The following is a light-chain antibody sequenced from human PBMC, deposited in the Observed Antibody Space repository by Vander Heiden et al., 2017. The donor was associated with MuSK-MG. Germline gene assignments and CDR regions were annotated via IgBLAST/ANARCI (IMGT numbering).Light chain of an antibody. CDR1: NLGNKN. Sequence: SHDLTQPLSVSAALGHTATITCAGTNLGNKNVHWYLQRPGQAPVLVIFRDTHRPSGISERFSGSNSGNTATLTITRAQAGDEADYHCQVWDSSVAVFGGGTKLTVL. CDR3: QVWDSSVAV. CDR2: RDT. J-gene: IGLJ2*01. V-gene: IGLV3-9*01.